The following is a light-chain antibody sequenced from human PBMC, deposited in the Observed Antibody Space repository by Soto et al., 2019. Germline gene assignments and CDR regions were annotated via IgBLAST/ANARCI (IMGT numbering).Light chain of an antibody. J-gene: IGKJ1*01. CDR3: QQLHIYPRT. Sequence: DIRLTQSPSFLSASVGDRVTITCRASHDINRYLAWYQQKPGKPPKLLIYAASTFHNAVPSRFSGAGSGTEFTLTISSLQPEDFATYYCQQLHIYPRTFGQGTKVEF. CDR2: AAS. CDR1: HDINRY. V-gene: IGKV1-9*01.